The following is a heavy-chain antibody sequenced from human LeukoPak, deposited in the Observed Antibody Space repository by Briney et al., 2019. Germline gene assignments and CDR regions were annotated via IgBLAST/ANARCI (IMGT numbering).Heavy chain of an antibody. V-gene: IGHV4-34*01. CDR1: GGSFSGYY. D-gene: IGHD2-15*01. CDR2: IYYSGST. CDR3: ARQKTGYCSGGSCYRSPPNSGWFDP. J-gene: IGHJ5*02. Sequence: SETLSLTCAVYGGSFSGYYWNWIRQPPGKGLEWIGSIYYSGSTYYNPSLKSRVTISVDTSKNQFSLKLSSVTAADTAVYYCARQKTGYCSGGSCYRSPPNSGWFDPWGQGTLVTVSS.